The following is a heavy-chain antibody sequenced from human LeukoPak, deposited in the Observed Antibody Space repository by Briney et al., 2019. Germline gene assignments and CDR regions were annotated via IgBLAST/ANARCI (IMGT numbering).Heavy chain of an antibody. D-gene: IGHD2/OR15-2a*01. V-gene: IGHV4-39*07. J-gene: IGHJ5*02. CDR1: GGSISSSSYY. CDR3: ARDLSWFDP. CDR2: INYSGST. Sequence: SETLSLTCTVSGGSISSSSYYWGWIRQPPGKGLEWIGSINYSGSTYYNPSLKSRVTISVDTSKNQFSLKLSSVTAADTAVYYCARDLSWFDPWGQGTLVTVSS.